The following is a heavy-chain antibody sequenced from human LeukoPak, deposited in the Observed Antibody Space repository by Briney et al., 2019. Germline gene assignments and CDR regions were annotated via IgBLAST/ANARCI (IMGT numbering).Heavy chain of an antibody. V-gene: IGHV1-46*01. CDR3: AREIYPKNCTNGVCYRAADYYYYMGV. CDR2: INPSGGST. Sequence: ASVNVSCKASGYTFTSYYMHRVRQAPGQGLEWMGIINPSGGSTSYAQKFQGRVTMTRDTSTSTVYMELSSLRSEDTAVYYCAREIYPKNCTNGVCYRAADYYYYMGVWGKGTTVTVSS. J-gene: IGHJ6*03. D-gene: IGHD2-8*01. CDR1: GYTFTSYY.